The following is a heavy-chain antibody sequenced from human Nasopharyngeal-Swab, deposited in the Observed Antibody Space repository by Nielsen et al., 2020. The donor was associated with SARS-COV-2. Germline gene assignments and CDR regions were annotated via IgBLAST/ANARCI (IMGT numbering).Heavy chain of an antibody. J-gene: IGHJ4*02. D-gene: IGHD3-3*01. CDR1: GSTFSSYE. V-gene: IGHV3-48*03. Sequence: GRSLRLSCAASGSTFSSYEMNWVRQAPGKGLEWVSYISSSGSTIYYADSVKGRFTISRDNAKNSLYLQMNSLRAEDTAVYYCARHYDPFDYWGQGTLVTVSS. CDR2: ISSSGSTI. CDR3: ARHYDPFDY.